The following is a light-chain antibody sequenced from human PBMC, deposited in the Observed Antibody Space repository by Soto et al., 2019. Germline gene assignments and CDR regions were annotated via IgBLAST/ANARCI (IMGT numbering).Light chain of an antibody. CDR2: AAS. CDR3: QQYHSYWT. Sequence: DIQMTQSPSSLSASVEDRVIITCRASQSISNHLNWYQQKPGKAPKLLIFAASSLQSGVPSRFSGSRSGPDFTLTISSLQTDDFSTYYCQQYHSYWTFGQGTKVDIK. J-gene: IGKJ1*01. CDR1: QSISNH. V-gene: IGKV1-39*01.